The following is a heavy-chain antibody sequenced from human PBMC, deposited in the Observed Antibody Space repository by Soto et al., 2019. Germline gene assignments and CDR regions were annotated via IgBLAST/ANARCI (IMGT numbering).Heavy chain of an antibody. Sequence: QVQLVQSGAEVKKPGASLKVSCKASGYTFTSYYMHWVRQAPGQGLEWMGIINPRGGRTSYAQKCQGQVTMTRDPATSTGYRERSSLRSEDRAVYYWARDEEGDYWGQGTLVTVSS. CDR1: GYTFTSYY. CDR3: ARDEEGDY. J-gene: IGHJ4*02. CDR2: INPRGGRT. V-gene: IGHV1-46*01.